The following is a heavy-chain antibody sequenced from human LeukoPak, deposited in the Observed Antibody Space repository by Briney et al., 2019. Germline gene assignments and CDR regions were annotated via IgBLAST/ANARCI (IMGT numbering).Heavy chain of an antibody. CDR3: AKSRVITYYYFDY. J-gene: IGHJ4*02. CDR1: GFTFSSYA. CDR2: MSGSGGST. Sequence: PGGSLRLSCAASGFTFSSYAMNWVRQAPGKGLEWVSAMSGSGGSTYYADSVKGRFTISRDNSKNTLYLLMNSLRAEDTAVYYCAKSRVITYYYFDYWGQGTLVTVSS. V-gene: IGHV3-23*01. D-gene: IGHD3-22*01.